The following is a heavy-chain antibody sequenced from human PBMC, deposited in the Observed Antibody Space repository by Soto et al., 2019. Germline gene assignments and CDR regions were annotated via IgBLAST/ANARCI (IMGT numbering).Heavy chain of an antibody. CDR1: GASISAGHW. CDR3: ARDRGTTMTGDAFDV. Sequence: QVQLQESGPGLVKPSATLSLTCTVSGASISAGHWWSWVRQSPGKGLEWIGEIYQTGTTDYNPSLKSRVFISVDNSKNQFSLNLRSVTDADTALYYCARDRGTTMTGDAFDVWGRGTMVTVSS. J-gene: IGHJ3*01. D-gene: IGHD3-16*01. V-gene: IGHV4-4*02. CDR2: IYQTGTT.